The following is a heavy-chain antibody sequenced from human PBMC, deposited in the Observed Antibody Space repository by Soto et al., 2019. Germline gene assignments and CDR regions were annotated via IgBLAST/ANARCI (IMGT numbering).Heavy chain of an antibody. CDR2: IYTSGST. Sequence: SETLSLTCTVSGGSISRYYWSWIRQPAGKGLEWIGRIYTSGSTNYNPSLKSRVTMSVDTSKNQFSLKLSSVTAADTAVYYCARDRGRQGSQYYFDYWGQGTLVTVSS. D-gene: IGHD3-10*01. CDR1: GGSISRYY. CDR3: ARDRGRQGSQYYFDY. J-gene: IGHJ4*02. V-gene: IGHV4-4*07.